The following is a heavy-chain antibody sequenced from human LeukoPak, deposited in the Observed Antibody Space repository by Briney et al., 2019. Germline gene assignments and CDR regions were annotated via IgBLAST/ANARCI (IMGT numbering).Heavy chain of an antibody. CDR2: ISGSGGST. V-gene: IGHV3-23*01. D-gene: IGHD3-16*02. CDR1: GFTFSSYA. CDR3: AKGRDMITFGGVIVTDY. Sequence: GGSLRLSCAASGFTFSSYAMSWVRQAPGKGLEWVSAISGSGGSTYYADSVKGRFTISRDNSKNTLYLQMYSLRAEDTAVYYCAKGRDMITFGGVIVTDYWGQGTLVTVSS. J-gene: IGHJ4*02.